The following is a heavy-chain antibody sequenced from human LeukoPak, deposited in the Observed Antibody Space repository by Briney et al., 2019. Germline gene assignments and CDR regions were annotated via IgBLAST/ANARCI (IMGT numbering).Heavy chain of an antibody. CDR3: ARDRGLQGWHFDL. Sequence: GGSLRLSCAASGISLTTSWMRWVRPAPGKGPEWLTDIEGDGTKIYYVDSVKGRFTISRDNAKNSVYLQMNNLRVEDTAVYYCARDRGLQGWHFDLWGRGTLVIVSS. V-gene: IGHV3-7*01. CDR2: IEGDGTKI. CDR1: GISLTTSW. J-gene: IGHJ2*01. D-gene: IGHD4-11*01.